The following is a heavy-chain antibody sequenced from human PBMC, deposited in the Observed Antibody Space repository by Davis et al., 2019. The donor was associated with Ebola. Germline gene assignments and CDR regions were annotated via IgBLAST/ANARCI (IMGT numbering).Heavy chain of an antibody. CDR2: ISSSSSTI. D-gene: IGHD3-22*01. CDR1: GFTFSRYS. V-gene: IGHV3-48*01. J-gene: IGHJ4*02. Sequence: GGSLRLSCAASGFTFSRYSMNWVRQAPGKGLEWVSYISSSSSTIYKADSVKGRFTISRDNAKNSLYLQMNSLRAEDTAVYYCARGAKDSSGYHYANDYWGQGTMVTVSS. CDR3: ARGAKDSSGYHYANDY.